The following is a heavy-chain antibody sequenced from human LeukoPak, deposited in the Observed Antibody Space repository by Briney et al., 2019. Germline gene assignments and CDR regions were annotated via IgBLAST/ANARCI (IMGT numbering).Heavy chain of an antibody. Sequence: SETLSLTCTVSGGSISMYYWSWVRQPPGKGLEWIGYIFNSGSTNSNPSLKRRLTISVDTSKNQLSLKLSSVTAADTAVYYCARGGLMVHAHDAFDIWGQGTMVTVSS. CDR3: ARGGLMVHAHDAFDI. D-gene: IGHD2-8*01. V-gene: IGHV4-59*08. CDR1: GGSISMYY. CDR2: IFNSGST. J-gene: IGHJ3*02.